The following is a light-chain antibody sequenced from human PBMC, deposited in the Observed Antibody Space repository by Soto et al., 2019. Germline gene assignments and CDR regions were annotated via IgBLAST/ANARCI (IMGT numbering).Light chain of an antibody. CDR2: AAS. V-gene: IGKV1-6*01. J-gene: IGKJ2*01. Sequence: AIQMTQSPSSLSASLGDRVTITCRASQGVGNDLVWYQHKPGQAPTHLIYAASTIESGVPARLSGSGSGTDFTLTINSLQPEDFATYYCLQDCTSPFTFGPGTKLEI. CDR1: QGVGND. CDR3: LQDCTSPFT.